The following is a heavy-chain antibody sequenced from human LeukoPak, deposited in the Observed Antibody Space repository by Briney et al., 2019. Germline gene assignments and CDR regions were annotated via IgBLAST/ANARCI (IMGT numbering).Heavy chain of an antibody. Sequence: SETLSLTCTVSGGSISSYYWSWIRQPPGKGLEWIGYIYYSGTTNYNPSLKSRVTISVGTSKNQFSLKLSSVTAADTAIYYCARSVAARPPSPPDYWGQGTLVTVSS. V-gene: IGHV4-59*01. CDR3: ARSVAARPPSPPDY. CDR1: GGSISSYY. D-gene: IGHD6-6*01. CDR2: IYYSGTT. J-gene: IGHJ4*02.